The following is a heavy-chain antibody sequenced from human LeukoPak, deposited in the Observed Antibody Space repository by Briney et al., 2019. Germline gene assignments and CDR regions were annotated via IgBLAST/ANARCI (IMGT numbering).Heavy chain of an antibody. Sequence: PGGSLRLSCTASGFTFNNYGMHWVRQAPGKGLEWVTFIRYDGSNKYYADSVKGRFTISRDNSKNTLYLQMNSLRAEDTAMYYCAKDRLRGGYGFDLMNYWGQGTLVTVSS. CDR1: GFTFNNYG. V-gene: IGHV3-30*02. D-gene: IGHD5-18*01. CDR2: IRYDGSNK. J-gene: IGHJ4*02. CDR3: AKDRLRGGYGFDLMNY.